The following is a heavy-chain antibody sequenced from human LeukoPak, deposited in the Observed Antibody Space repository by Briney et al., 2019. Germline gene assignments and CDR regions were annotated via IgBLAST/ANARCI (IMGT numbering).Heavy chain of an antibody. V-gene: IGHV1-69*05. Sequence: SVKVSCKASGGTFSSYAISWVRQAPGQGLEWMGRIIPIFGTANYSQKFQGRVTITTDESTSTAYMELSSLRSEDTAVYYCARGIGYSYGLFDYWGQGTLVTVSS. CDR3: ARGIGYSYGLFDY. CDR2: IIPIFGTA. D-gene: IGHD5-18*01. CDR1: GGTFSSYA. J-gene: IGHJ4*02.